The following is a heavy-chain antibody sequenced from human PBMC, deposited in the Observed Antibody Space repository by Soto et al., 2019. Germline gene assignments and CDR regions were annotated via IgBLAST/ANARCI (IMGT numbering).Heavy chain of an antibody. D-gene: IGHD1-26*01. V-gene: IGHV1-2*02. J-gene: IGHJ4*02. CDR1: GYTFTDYY. CDR2: INPKTGGT. Sequence: ASVKVSCKASGYTFTDYYMHWVRQAPGQGLEWMGWINPKTGGTIYVQKFQGRVTMTRDTSITTAYMELSRLRSDDTAVYYCARDVVGSDYFDSWGQGTLVTVSS. CDR3: ARDVVGSDYFDS.